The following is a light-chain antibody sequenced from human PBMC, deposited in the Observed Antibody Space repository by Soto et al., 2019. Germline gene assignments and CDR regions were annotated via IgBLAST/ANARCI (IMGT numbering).Light chain of an antibody. CDR2: EVS. CDR1: SSDDGGYNY. CDR3: SSYTSSSIDYV. Sequence: QSVLAQPASVSGSPGQSITMSCTGTSSDDGGYNYVSWYQQHPGKAPKLMIYEVSNRPSGVSNRFSGSKSGNTASLTISGLQAEDEADYYCSSYTSSSIDYVFGTGTKVTVL. J-gene: IGLJ1*01. V-gene: IGLV2-14*01.